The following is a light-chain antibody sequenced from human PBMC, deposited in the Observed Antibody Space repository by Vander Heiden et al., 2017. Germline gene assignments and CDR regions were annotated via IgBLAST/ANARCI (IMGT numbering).Light chain of an antibody. V-gene: IGLV2-11*01. J-gene: IGLJ2*01. CDR3: CSYAGSYTVG. CDR2: DVS. Sequence: QSALTQPRAVSGSPGQSVTIACTGTSSDVGGYNYVAWYQQHPGKDPKLRWEDVSKRPSGVPDRVSGSKSGKKGSLNISGLQAYDETYEHCCSYAGSYTVGVGGGPKMTVL. CDR1: SSDVGGYNY.